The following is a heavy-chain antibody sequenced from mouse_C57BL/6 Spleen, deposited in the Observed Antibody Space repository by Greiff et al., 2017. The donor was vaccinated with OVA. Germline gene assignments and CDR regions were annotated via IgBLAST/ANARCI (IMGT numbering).Heavy chain of an antibody. Sequence: QVQLQQSGPELVKPGASVKISCKASGYAFSSSWMNWVKQRPGKGLEWIGRIYPGDGDTNYNGKFKGKATLTADKSSSTAYMQLSSLTSEDSAVYFCAREVRGTLFDYWGQGTTLTVSS. CDR1: GYAFSSSW. J-gene: IGHJ2*01. CDR3: AREVRGTLFDY. D-gene: IGHD2-2*01. CDR2: IYPGDGDT. V-gene: IGHV1-82*01.